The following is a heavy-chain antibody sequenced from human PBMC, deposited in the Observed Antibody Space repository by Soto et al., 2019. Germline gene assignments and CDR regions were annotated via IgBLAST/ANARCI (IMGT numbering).Heavy chain of an antibody. CDR2: IGTAGDT. V-gene: IGHV3-13*01. Sequence: EVQLVESGGGLVQPGGSLRLSCAASGFTFSSYDMHWVRQATGKGLEWVSAIGTAGDTYYPGSVKGRFTISRENAKNSVYLQMNSLRAGDTAVYYCARDGTTDAFDIWGQGTMVTVAS. CDR3: ARDGTTDAFDI. CDR1: GFTFSSYD. D-gene: IGHD1-7*01. J-gene: IGHJ3*02.